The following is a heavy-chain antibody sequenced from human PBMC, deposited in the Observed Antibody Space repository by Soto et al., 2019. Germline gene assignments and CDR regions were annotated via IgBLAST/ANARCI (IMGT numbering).Heavy chain of an antibody. V-gene: IGHV1-69*01. CDR1: GGTFSSYA. Sequence: QVRLVQSGAEVKKPGSSVKVSCKASGGTFSSYAISWVRQAPGQGLEWMGGIIPIFGTANYAQKFQGRVTITADESTSTAYMELSSLRSEDTAVYYCARDRYYDSSGYYQYYFDYWGQGTLVTVSS. CDR2: IIPIFGTA. J-gene: IGHJ4*02. CDR3: ARDRYYDSSGYYQYYFDY. D-gene: IGHD3-22*01.